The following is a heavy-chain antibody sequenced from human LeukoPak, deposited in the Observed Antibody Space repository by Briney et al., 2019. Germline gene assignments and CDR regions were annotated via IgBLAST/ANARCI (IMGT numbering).Heavy chain of an antibody. CDR1: GGTFSSYA. CDR3: ASVLLWFGELGWFDP. Sequence: ASVKVSCKASGGTFSSYAISWVRQAPGQRLEWMGGIIPIFGTANYAQKSQGRVTITTDESTSTAYMELSSLRPEDTAVYYCASVLLWFGELGWFDPWGQGTLVTVSS. J-gene: IGHJ5*02. D-gene: IGHD3-10*01. CDR2: IIPIFGTA. V-gene: IGHV1-69*05.